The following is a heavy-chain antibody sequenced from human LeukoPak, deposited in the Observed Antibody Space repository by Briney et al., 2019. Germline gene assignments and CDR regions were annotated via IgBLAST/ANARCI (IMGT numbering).Heavy chain of an antibody. D-gene: IGHD6-19*01. Sequence: GGSLRLSCAASGFSFSSYAMTWVRQAPGKGLEWVSGLSANGGSTYHADSVKGRFTISRQNSESQLYLQMNSLRADDTAVYYCAKVASTGLLKTLVDYWGQGTLVTVSS. CDR2: LSANGGST. V-gene: IGHV3-23*01. CDR3: AKVASTGLLKTLVDY. J-gene: IGHJ4*02. CDR1: GFSFSSYA.